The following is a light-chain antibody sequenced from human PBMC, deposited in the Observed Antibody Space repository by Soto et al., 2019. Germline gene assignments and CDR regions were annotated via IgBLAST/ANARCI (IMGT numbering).Light chain of an antibody. V-gene: IGLV2-14*01. Sequence: QSALAQPASVSGSPGQSITISCTGSSSDDGGYNYVSWYQQHPGKAPILMIYDVSNRPSGVSTRFSGSKSGNTASLTISGLQAEDEADYYCSSYTSSSTLVVFGGGTKLTVL. CDR3: SSYTSSSTLVV. CDR2: DVS. CDR1: SSDDGGYNY. J-gene: IGLJ2*01.